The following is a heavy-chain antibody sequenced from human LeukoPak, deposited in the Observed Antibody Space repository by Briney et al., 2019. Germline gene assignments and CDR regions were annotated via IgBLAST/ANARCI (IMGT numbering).Heavy chain of an antibody. J-gene: IGHJ4*02. V-gene: IGHV4-4*07. CDR3: ARDQGGLSIATAGSGY. CDR2: IYTSGST. CDR1: GGSIRSYS. D-gene: IGHD6-13*01. Sequence: SETLSLTCTVSGGSIRSYSWSWIRRPAGKGLGGVGRIYTSGSTNYNPSLKSRVTISVDTSKNQFSLELTSLTAADTAVHYCARDQGGLSIATAGSGYWGQGSLVTVSS.